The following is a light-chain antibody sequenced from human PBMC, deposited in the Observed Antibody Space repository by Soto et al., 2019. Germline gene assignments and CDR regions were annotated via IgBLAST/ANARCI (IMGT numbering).Light chain of an antibody. CDR3: QEYNSYSRGT. V-gene: IGKV1-5*03. Sequence: DIQMTQSPSTLSASVGDRVTITCRASQSISTWLARYQQKPGKAPKLLIYKASSSESGVPSRLSGSGSGTEFTLTINSLQSDDFATYYCQEYNSYSRGTFGQGTKVDIK. CDR2: KAS. CDR1: QSISTW. J-gene: IGKJ1*01.